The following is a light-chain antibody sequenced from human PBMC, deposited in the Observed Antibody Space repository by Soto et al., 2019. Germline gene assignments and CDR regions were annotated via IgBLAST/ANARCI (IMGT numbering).Light chain of an antibody. CDR3: QQRYNLPFT. Sequence: GDRVTITCRASQSISASLNWYQQKPGKAPSLLIDHASNLQSGVPPRFSGSGSGTEFTLTISSLQPEDYATYYCQQRYNLPFTFGPGTKVDIK. CDR2: HAS. J-gene: IGKJ3*01. CDR1: QSISAS. V-gene: IGKV1-39*01.